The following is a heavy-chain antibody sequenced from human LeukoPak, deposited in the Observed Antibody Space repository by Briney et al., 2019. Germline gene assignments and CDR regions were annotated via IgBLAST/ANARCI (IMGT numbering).Heavy chain of an antibody. CDR2: IYYSGRT. V-gene: IGHV4-39*01. CDR1: GGSISSSGYY. Sequence: SETLSLTCTVSGGSISSSGYYWGWIRQPPGKGLGWIGSIYYSGRTYYNPSLKSRVTISVDTSKNQFSLKLSSVTAADTAVYYCARHVAEYSSGWKSSFDIWGQGTMVTVSP. CDR3: ARHVAEYSSGWKSSFDI. J-gene: IGHJ3*02. D-gene: IGHD6-19*01.